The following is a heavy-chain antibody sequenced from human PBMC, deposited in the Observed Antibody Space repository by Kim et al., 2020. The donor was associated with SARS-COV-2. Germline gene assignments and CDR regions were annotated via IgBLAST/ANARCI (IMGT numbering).Heavy chain of an antibody. CDR2: ISSSSSTI. Sequence: GGSLRLSCAASGFTFSSYSMNWVRQAPGKGLVWVSYISSSSSTIYYADSVKVRFTISRDNAKNSLYLQMNSLRAEDMAVYYCARLWFGELFGWFDPWGQGTLVTVSS. CDR1: GFTFSSYS. V-gene: IGHV3-48*04. D-gene: IGHD3-10*01. J-gene: IGHJ5*02. CDR3: ARLWFGELFGWFDP.